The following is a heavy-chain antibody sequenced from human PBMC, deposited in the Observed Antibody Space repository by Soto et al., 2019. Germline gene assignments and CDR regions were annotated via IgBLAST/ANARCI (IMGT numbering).Heavy chain of an antibody. CDR2: IWYDGSNK. Sequence: QVQLVESGGGVVQPGRSLRLSCAASGFTFSSYGMHWVRQAPGKGLEWVAVIWYDGSNKYYADSVKGRFTISRDNSKNTLFLQVNSLRAEDTAVYHCVTSVGAGAYSNPYYNGLDVWGQGTTVTVSS. CDR1: GFTFSSYG. V-gene: IGHV3-33*01. D-gene: IGHD5-12*01. CDR3: VTSVGAGAYSNPYYNGLDV. J-gene: IGHJ6*02.